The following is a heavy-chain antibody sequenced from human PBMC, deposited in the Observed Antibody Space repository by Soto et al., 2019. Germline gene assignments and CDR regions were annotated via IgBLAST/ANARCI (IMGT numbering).Heavy chain of an antibody. Sequence: DVQLLESGGGLVQPGGSLRLSCAASGFTFRSYAMSWVRQAPGKGLGWVSGISGSGISTHYADSVKGRFTVSRDNSKNTLYLQMNSLRAEDTAVYNCAKEPVGPDWYSELWGSGTLVTVSS. CDR3: AKEPVGPDWYSEL. V-gene: IGHV3-23*01. CDR2: ISGSGIST. CDR1: GFTFRSYA. J-gene: IGHJ2*01.